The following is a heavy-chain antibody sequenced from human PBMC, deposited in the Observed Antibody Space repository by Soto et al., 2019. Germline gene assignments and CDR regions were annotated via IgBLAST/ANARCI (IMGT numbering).Heavy chain of an antibody. CDR3: AGRVLWVGELGDY. D-gene: IGHD3-10*01. CDR1: GFTFSSYA. CDR2: ISGSGGST. V-gene: IGHV3-23*01. J-gene: IGHJ4*02. Sequence: EVQLLESGGGLVQPGGSLRLSCAASGFTFSSYAMSWVRQAPGKGLVWVSAISGSGGSTYDADSVKGRFTISRDNSKNTLYLPRNSLRAEDTAVYYGAGRVLWVGELGDYWGQGTLFTVSS.